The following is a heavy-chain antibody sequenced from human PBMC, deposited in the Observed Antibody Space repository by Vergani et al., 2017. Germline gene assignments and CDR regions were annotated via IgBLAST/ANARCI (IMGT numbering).Heavy chain of an antibody. CDR2: INPSGDHT. J-gene: IGHJ4*02. V-gene: IGHV1-46*03. CDR1: GYTFSNYY. D-gene: IGHD3-9*01. Sequence: QVQVVPSGAEVKKSGASVKVSCKTSGYTFSNYYMHWVRQAPGQGLEWMGIINPSGDHTNYAQKLQGRVTMTRDTSTSTVYMELSSLRSEDTAIYYCARGGYSILTGYRYWGQGTLVTVSA. CDR3: ARGGYSILTGYRY.